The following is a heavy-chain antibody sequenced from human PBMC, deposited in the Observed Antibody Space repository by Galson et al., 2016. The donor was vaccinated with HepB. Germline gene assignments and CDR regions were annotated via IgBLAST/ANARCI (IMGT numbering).Heavy chain of an antibody. V-gene: IGHV1-69*13. CDR2: IIPIFGTA. CDR1: GGTFSGYG. Sequence: SVKVSCKASGGTFSGYGISWVRQAPGQGLEWMGGIIPIFGTANYAQKFQGRLTITADHSARTASMELSSLRSEDRAVYYCATPDRDDPYYYGMDVWGQGTTVTVSS. CDR3: ATPDRDDPYYYGMDV. D-gene: IGHD1-14*01. J-gene: IGHJ6*02.